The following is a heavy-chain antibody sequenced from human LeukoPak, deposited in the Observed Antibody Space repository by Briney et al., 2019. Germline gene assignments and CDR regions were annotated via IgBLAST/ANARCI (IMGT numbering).Heavy chain of an antibody. V-gene: IGHV1-69*13. CDR2: IIPIFGTA. D-gene: IGHD2-2*02. Sequence: GASVKVSCKASGGTFSSYAISWVRQAPGQGLEWMGGIIPIFGTANYAQKFQGRVTITADESTSTAYMELSSLRSEDTAVYYCASLDDIVVVPAAISRPYYYYYMDVWGKGTTVTVSS. J-gene: IGHJ6*03. CDR3: ASLDDIVVVPAAISRPYYYYYMDV. CDR1: GGTFSSYA.